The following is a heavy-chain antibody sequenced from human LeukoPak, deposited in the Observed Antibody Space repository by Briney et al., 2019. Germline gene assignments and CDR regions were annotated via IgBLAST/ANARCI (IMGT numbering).Heavy chain of an antibody. CDR3: ARETPEGYSYGTGWYFDL. V-gene: IGHV4-59*12. Sequence: PSETLALTCSVSGGSISTYYWSWIRQPPGKGLEWIAYIYYSGSTSYNPSLKTRVTISVDMSKNQFSLKLSSVTAADTAVYYCARETPEGYSYGTGWYFDLWGRGTLVTVSS. CDR2: IYYSGST. J-gene: IGHJ2*01. D-gene: IGHD5-18*01. CDR1: GGSISTYY.